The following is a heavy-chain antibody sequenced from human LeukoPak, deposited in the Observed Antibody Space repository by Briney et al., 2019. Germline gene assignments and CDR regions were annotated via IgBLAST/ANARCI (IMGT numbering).Heavy chain of an antibody. CDR1: GYTFTSYG. J-gene: IGHJ5*02. D-gene: IGHD3-22*01. V-gene: IGHV1-18*01. CDR2: ISAYNGNT. CDR3: AREGGVHPYYDSNWFDP. Sequence: ASVKVSCKASGYTFTSYGISWVRQAPGQGLEWMGWISAYNGNTNYAQKLQGRVTMTTDTSTSTAYMELRSLRSDDTAVYYCAREGGVHPYYDSNWFDPWGQGTLVTVSS.